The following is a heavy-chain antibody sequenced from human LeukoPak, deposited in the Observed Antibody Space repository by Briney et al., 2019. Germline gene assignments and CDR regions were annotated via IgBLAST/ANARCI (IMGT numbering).Heavy chain of an antibody. CDR3: ARDSGDSSGYTFDY. V-gene: IGHV4-59*01. D-gene: IGHD3-22*01. Sequence: PSETLSLTCTVSGXSISSYYWSWIRQPPGKGLEWIGYIYYSGSTNYNPSLKSRVTISVDTSKNQFSLKLSSVTAADTAVYYCARDSGDSSGYTFDYWGQGTLVTVSS. CDR2: IYYSGST. CDR1: GXSISSYY. J-gene: IGHJ4*02.